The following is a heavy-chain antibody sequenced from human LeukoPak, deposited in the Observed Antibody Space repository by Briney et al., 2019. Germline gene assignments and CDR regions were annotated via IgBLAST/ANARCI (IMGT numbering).Heavy chain of an antibody. J-gene: IGHJ5*02. D-gene: IGHD3-10*01. CDR3: ARAATGVTPFNWFDP. CDR1: GGSISSGGYC. CDR2: IYYSGST. V-gene: IGHV4-31*03. Sequence: SETLSLTCTVSGGSISSGGYCWSWIRQHPGKGLEWIGYIYYSGSTYYNPSLKSRVTISVDRSKNQFSLKLSSVTAADTAVYYCARAATGVTPFNWFDPWGQGTLVTVSS.